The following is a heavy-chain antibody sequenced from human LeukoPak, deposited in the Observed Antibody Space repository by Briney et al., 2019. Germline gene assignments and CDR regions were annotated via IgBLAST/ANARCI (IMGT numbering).Heavy chain of an antibody. Sequence: RGSLRLSCAASGFTFSSYWMHWVRQAPGKGLVWVSRINSDGSSTSYADSVKGRFTISRDNAKNSLYLQMNSLRAEDTAVYYCARGGVGLLIIPGWEYDNYGLDVWGQGTTVTVSS. V-gene: IGHV3-74*01. CDR3: ARGGVGLLIIPGWEYDNYGLDV. D-gene: IGHD3/OR15-3a*01. CDR1: GFTFSSYW. J-gene: IGHJ6*02. CDR2: INSDGSST.